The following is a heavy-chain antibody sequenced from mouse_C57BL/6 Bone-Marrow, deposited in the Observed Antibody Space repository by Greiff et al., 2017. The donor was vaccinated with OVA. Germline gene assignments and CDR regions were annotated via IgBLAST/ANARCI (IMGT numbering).Heavy chain of an antibody. CDR2: IYPGGGDT. CDR3: ARRGDYGSSYGYFDG. Sequence: VQLQQSGPELVKPGASVKISCKASGYAFSSSWMNWVKQRPGKGLEWIGRIYPGGGDTNYNGRFKGQSTLTADKSSSTAYLQLSSLTSYDSAVYFCARRGDYGSSYGYFDGWGTGTTVTVSS. J-gene: IGHJ1*03. D-gene: IGHD1-1*01. CDR1: GYAFSSSW. V-gene: IGHV1-82*01.